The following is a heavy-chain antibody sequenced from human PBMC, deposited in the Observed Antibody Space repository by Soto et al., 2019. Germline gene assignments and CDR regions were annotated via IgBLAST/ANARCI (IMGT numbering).Heavy chain of an antibody. CDR1: GYPFTGYD. CDR2: MNPNSGNT. Sequence: SEKVSCKASGYPFTGYDINMVRPATGQGLEGMGWMNPNSGNTGYAQKFQGRFTMTRNTSISTAYMELSSLRSEDTAVYYCAGTQSGIYYYYYGMEVWGQGTTVTVSS. J-gene: IGHJ6*02. V-gene: IGHV1-8*01. D-gene: IGHD1-20*01. CDR3: AGTQSGIYYYYYGMEV.